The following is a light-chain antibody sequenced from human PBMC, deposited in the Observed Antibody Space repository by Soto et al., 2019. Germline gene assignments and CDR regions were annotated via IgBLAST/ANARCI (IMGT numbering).Light chain of an antibody. CDR3: QQYGNLPLT. Sequence: EIGLTQSPGTPSLSPGERATLPCRASQTITTLAWYQRKPGQAPRLLIYRVSSRATGVPDRFSGSGSGTDYTLTISRLEPEDFAVYYCQQYGNLPLTFGGGTKVDIK. CDR2: RVS. V-gene: IGKV3-20*01. J-gene: IGKJ4*01. CDR1: QTITT.